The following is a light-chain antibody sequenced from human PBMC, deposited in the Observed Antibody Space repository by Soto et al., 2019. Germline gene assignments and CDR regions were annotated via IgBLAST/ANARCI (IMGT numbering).Light chain of an antibody. V-gene: IGKV3-11*01. CDR1: QSVGSY. Sequence: EIVLTQSPATLSLSPGERATLSCRASQSVGSYLAWYQQKPGQAPRLLIYDASNRATGIPPRFSGSGSGTDFTLTISSLESEDSAVYCCQLLSNWPPIFTFGPGTKVDIK. CDR3: QLLSNWPPIFT. J-gene: IGKJ3*01. CDR2: DAS.